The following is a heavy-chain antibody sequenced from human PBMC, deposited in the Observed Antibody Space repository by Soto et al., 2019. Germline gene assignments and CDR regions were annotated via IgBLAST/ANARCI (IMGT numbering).Heavy chain of an antibody. CDR2: ISYDGSNK. D-gene: IGHD5-18*01. V-gene: IGHV3-30-3*01. J-gene: IGHJ4*02. CDR1: GFTFISYA. CDR3: ARDTKARYSYGPPDC. Sequence: QVQLVGSGGGVVQPGRSLRLSCAASGFTFISYAMHWVRQAPGKGLEWVAGISYDGSNKYYADSVKGRFTISRDNSKNTLYLQMNRLRAEDTAVYYCARDTKARYSYGPPDCWGQGTLVTVSS.